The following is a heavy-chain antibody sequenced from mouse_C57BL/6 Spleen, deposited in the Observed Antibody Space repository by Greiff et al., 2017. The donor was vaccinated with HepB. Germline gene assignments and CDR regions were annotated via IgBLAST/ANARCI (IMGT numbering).Heavy chain of an antibody. CDR1: GYTFTSYW. CDR3: AREDGNYAMDY. V-gene: IGHV1-52*01. CDR2: IDPSDSET. D-gene: IGHD2-1*01. Sequence: QVQLQQSGAELVRPGSSVKLSCKASGYTFTSYWMHWVKQRPIQGLEWIGNIDPSDSETHYNQKFKDKATLTVDKSSSTAYMQLSSRTSEDPAVYYCAREDGNYAMDYWGQGTSVTVSA. J-gene: IGHJ4*01.